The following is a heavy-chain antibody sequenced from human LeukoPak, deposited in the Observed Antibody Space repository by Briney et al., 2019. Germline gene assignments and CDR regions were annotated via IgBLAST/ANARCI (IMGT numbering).Heavy chain of an antibody. Sequence: GGSLRLSCGASGFTFSSYWMHWVRQAPGKGLVWVSRINSDGSSTNYADSVKGRFAISRDSAKNTLYLQMNSLRAEDTAVYYCTTGGYTYGSLVDYWGQGTLVTVSS. J-gene: IGHJ4*02. D-gene: IGHD5-18*01. CDR2: INSDGSST. CDR1: GFTFSSYW. CDR3: TTGGYTYGSLVDY. V-gene: IGHV3-74*01.